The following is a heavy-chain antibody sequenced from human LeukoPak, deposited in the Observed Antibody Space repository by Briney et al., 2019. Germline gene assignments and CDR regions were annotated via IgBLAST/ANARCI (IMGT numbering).Heavy chain of an antibody. CDR1: GYTFTSYD. J-gene: IGHJ4*02. CDR2: MNPNSGNT. CDR3: ARFDSSSSRFDY. D-gene: IGHD6-6*01. Sequence: GASVKVSCKASGYTFTSYDINWVRQATGQGLEWMGWMNPNSGNTGYAQKFQGRVTMTRNTSISTAYMELRSLRSEDTAVYYCARFDSSSSRFDYWGQGTLVTVSS. V-gene: IGHV1-8*01.